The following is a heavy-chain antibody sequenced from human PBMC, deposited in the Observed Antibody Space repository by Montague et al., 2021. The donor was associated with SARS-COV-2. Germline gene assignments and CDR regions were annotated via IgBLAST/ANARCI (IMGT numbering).Heavy chain of an antibody. J-gene: IGHJ3*02. CDR1: GGSISSGGYY. Sequence: TLSLTCTVSGGSISSGGYYWSWIRQHPGMGLEWIGYIYYSGSTXYNPSLKSRVTISVDTSKNQFSLKLSSVTAADTAVYYCARVQGITMIVVVIGAFDIWGQGTMVTVSS. CDR3: ARVQGITMIVVVIGAFDI. D-gene: IGHD3-22*01. CDR2: IYYSGST. V-gene: IGHV4-31*03.